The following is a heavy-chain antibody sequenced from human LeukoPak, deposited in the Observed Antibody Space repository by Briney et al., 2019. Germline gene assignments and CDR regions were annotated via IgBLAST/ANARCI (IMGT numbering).Heavy chain of an antibody. J-gene: IGHJ3*02. CDR3: ARGLGYWAYCGGDCYSDAFDI. CDR2: INHSGST. CDR1: GGSISSSSYY. D-gene: IGHD2-21*02. Sequence: SETLSLTCTVSGGSISSSSYYWGWIRQPPGKGLEWIGEINHSGSTNYNPFLKSRVTISVDTSKNQFSLKLSSVTAADTAVYYCARGLGYWAYCGGDCYSDAFDIWGQGTMVTVSS. V-gene: IGHV4-39*07.